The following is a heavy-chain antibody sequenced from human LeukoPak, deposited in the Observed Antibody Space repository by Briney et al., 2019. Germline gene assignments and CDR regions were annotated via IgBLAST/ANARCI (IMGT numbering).Heavy chain of an antibody. D-gene: IGHD6-13*01. J-gene: IGHJ5*02. CDR1: DGSISNYY. CDR2: IYYSGST. CDR3: ARNAAVTTSRSWFDP. Sequence: SETLSLTCTVSDGSISNYYWSWIRQPPGKGLEWIGYIYYSGSTNYNPSLKGRVTMSVDTSKNQFSLKLSSVTAADTAVYYCARNAAVTTSRSWFDPWGQGTLVTVSS. V-gene: IGHV4-59*08.